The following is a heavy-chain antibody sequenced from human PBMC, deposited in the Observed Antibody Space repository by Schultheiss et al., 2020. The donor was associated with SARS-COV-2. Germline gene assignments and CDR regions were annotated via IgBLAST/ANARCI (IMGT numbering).Heavy chain of an antibody. V-gene: IGHV4-59*01. Sequence: SETLSLTCSVSGGSFGSYYWSWIRQPPGKGLEWIGYIYYTGSTDYSPSLKSRVTMSVDTSKNLLSLKLSSVTAADTAVYYCARGSDYRAYYYYYMDVWGKGTTVTVSS. D-gene: IGHD4-11*01. CDR1: GGSFGSYY. J-gene: IGHJ6*03. CDR3: ARGSDYRAYYYYYMDV. CDR2: IYYTGST.